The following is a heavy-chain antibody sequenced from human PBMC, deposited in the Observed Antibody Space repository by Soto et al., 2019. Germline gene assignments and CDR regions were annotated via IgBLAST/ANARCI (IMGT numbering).Heavy chain of an antibody. V-gene: IGHV4-4*02. CDR2: MHHSGSA. CDR1: GGSISSNNW. Sequence: QVQLQESGPGMVKPSGTLSLTCAISGGSISSNNWWSWVRQPPGKGLEWIGEMHHSGSANYSPPLMSGGTISVDKTPNQSALNLRYVTAADTAIYYCSRVRVPDGILVLAAAIHFYGMDICGQGTTVTVSS. D-gene: IGHD2-2*01. J-gene: IGHJ6*02. CDR3: SRVRVPDGILVLAAAIHFYGMDI.